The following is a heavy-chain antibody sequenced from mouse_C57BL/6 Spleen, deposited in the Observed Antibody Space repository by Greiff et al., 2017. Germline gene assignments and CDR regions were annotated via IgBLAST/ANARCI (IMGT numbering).Heavy chain of an antibody. D-gene: IGHD4-1*01. Sequence: EVKLMESGGDLVKPGGSLKLSCAASGFTFSSYGMSWVRQTPDKRLEWVATISSGGSYTYYPDSVKGRFTISRDNAKNTLYLQMSSLKSEDTAMYYCARQLGRGYYFDYWGQGTTLTVSS. CDR1: GFTFSSYG. V-gene: IGHV5-6*01. CDR2: ISSGGSYT. J-gene: IGHJ2*01. CDR3: ARQLGRGYYFDY.